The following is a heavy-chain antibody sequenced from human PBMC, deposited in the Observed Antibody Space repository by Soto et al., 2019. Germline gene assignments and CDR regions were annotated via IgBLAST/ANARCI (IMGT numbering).Heavy chain of an antibody. J-gene: IGHJ5*02. CDR2: ISYEGSEE. Sequence: QVQLVESGGGVVQPGRSLRLSCAGSGFTFSDYGIHWVRQAPGKGLEWVAVISYEGSEEHYADSVKGRFTISRDNSKNTVFLQMSSLRPEDTALYYCVKVGSTGWYLNWLDTWGQGILVTVSS. V-gene: IGHV3-30*18. D-gene: IGHD6-19*01. CDR3: VKVGSTGWYLNWLDT. CDR1: GFTFSDYG.